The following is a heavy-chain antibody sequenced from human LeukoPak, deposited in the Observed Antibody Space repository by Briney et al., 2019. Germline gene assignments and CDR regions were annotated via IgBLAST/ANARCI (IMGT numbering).Heavy chain of an antibody. J-gene: IGHJ4*02. Sequence: GESLKISCKGSGCSFTSYWIDWVRQMPGKGLEWMGIISPDGSDTRYSPSFQGQVAISVDKSISTAYLQWSSLKASDTAMYYCARRRTGGWYEIDYWGQGTLVTVAS. CDR3: ARRRTGGWYEIDY. CDR2: ISPDGSDT. CDR1: GCSFTSYW. V-gene: IGHV5-51*01. D-gene: IGHD6-19*01.